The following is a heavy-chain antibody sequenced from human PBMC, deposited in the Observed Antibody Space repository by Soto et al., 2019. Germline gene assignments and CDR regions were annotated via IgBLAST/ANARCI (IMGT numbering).Heavy chain of an antibody. V-gene: IGHV3-30*18. CDR1: GFTFGSYG. CDR2: ISYDGSEK. D-gene: IGHD2-2*02. CDR3: AKDPAGYCSSASCYNQNVHH. J-gene: IGHJ1*01. Sequence: LRLSCVVSGFTFGSYGMHWVRQAPGKGLEWVAVISYDGSEKYNADSVKGRFTISRDNSKNTLYLQMNSLRVEDTALYYCAKDPAGYCSSASCYNQNVHHWGQGTLVAVSS.